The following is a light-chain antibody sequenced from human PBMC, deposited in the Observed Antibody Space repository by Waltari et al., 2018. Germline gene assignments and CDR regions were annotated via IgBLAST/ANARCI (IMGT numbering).Light chain of an antibody. CDR3: HQHYSIPFT. CDR1: PSVLSSPHNKTS. Sequence: DIVMTPSPDSLAVSLGGRATIHCKSSPSVLSSPHNKTSLAWYQQKAGQPPKLRFYWASTRGSGVPDRFSGSGSGTDFTLTISSLQAEDVAVYYCHQHYSIPFTFGPGTKVDIK. CDR2: WAS. J-gene: IGKJ3*01. V-gene: IGKV4-1*01.